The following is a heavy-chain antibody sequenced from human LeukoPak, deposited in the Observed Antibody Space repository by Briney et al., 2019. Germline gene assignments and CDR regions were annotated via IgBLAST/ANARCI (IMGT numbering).Heavy chain of an antibody. J-gene: IGHJ5*02. D-gene: IGHD3-3*01. CDR3: ARDADFWSGYYPSNWFDP. Sequence: GASVKVSCKASGYTLTGYYMHWVRQAPGQGLEWMGWINPNGGGTNYAQKFQGRVTMTRDTSISTAYMELSRLRSDDTAVYYCARDADFWSGYYPSNWFDPWGQGTLVTVSS. V-gene: IGHV1-2*02. CDR2: INPNGGGT. CDR1: GYTLTGYY.